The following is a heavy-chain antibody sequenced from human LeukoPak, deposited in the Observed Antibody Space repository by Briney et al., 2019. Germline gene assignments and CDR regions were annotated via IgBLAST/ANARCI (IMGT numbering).Heavy chain of an antibody. CDR1: GGSISSGDYY. D-gene: IGHD1-7*01. CDR3: ARNTVTTAMYYYYCYGMDV. J-gene: IGHJ6*02. CDR2: IYYSGST. Sequence: SETLSLTCTVSGGSISSGDYYWSWIRQPPGKGLEWIVYIYYSGSTYYNPSLKSRVTISVDTSKNQFSLKLSSVTAADTAVYCCARNTVTTAMYYYYCYGMDVWGQGTTVTVSS. V-gene: IGHV4-30-4*01.